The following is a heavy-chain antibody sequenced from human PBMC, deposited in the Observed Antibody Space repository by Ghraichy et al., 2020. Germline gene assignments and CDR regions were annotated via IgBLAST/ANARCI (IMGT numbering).Heavy chain of an antibody. CDR3: ARDRRGGYHNWYFDL. CDR1: GGSISSGGYY. D-gene: IGHD5-24*01. V-gene: IGHV4-31*03. CDR2: IYYSGST. J-gene: IGHJ2*01. Sequence: SETLSLTCTVSGGSISSGGYYWSWIRQHPGKGLEWIGYIYYSGSTYYNPSLKSRVTISVDTSKNQFSLKLSSVTAADTAVYYCARDRRGGYHNWYFDLWGRGTLVTVSS.